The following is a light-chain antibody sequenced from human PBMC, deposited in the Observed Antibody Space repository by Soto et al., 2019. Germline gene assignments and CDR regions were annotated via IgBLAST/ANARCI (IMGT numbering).Light chain of an antibody. CDR3: QKCKVAPFT. V-gene: IGKV1-27*01. CDR2: AAS. J-gene: IGKJ4*01. Sequence: DIQMTQSPASRSAVVGGIVTITCRASQDIGNFLAWYQQKPGKVPKLLIYAASTLQSGVPSRFSGSGSGTDFTLTISSLQPEDVATYYCQKCKVAPFTFGGGTKVDIK. CDR1: QDIGNF.